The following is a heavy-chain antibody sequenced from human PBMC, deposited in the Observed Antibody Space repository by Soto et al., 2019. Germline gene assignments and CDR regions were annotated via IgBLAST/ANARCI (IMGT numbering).Heavy chain of an antibody. Sequence: ASVKVSCKASGYTFTSYAMHWVRQAPGQRLEWMGWIHAGNGNTKYSQKFQGRVTITRDTSASTAYMELSSLRSEDTAVYYCARGTRTYYFDYWGQGTLVTVSS. D-gene: IGHD1-1*01. CDR3: ARGTRTYYFDY. CDR2: IHAGNGNT. V-gene: IGHV1-3*01. J-gene: IGHJ4*02. CDR1: GYTFTSYA.